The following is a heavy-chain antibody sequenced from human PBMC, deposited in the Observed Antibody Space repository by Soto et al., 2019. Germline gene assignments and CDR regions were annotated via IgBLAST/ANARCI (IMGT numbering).Heavy chain of an antibody. CDR2: MNPNSGNT. CDR1: GYTFTSYD. V-gene: IGHV1-8*01. D-gene: IGHD2-2*01. Sequence: QVQLVQSGAEVKKPGASVKVSCKASGYTFTSYDINWVRQATGQGLEWMGWMNPNSGNTGYAQKFQGRVTMTRNTSISTAYMELSSLRSEDTAVYYCARVKPFRPSGYCSSISCSSGWFDPWGQGTLVTVSS. J-gene: IGHJ5*02. CDR3: ARVKPFRPSGYCSSISCSSGWFDP.